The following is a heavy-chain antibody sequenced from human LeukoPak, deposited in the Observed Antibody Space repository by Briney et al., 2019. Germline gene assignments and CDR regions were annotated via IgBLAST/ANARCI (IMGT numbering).Heavy chain of an antibody. J-gene: IGHJ3*01. Sequence: GGSLRLSCAVSGFIFGDHYLDWVRQPPGRGLEWVGRSRIKTDGYITQYAASVTGRFTISRDESKNSLYLHMNSLRSEDTAVYFCVRGHNSFDLWGQGTMVTVSS. CDR2: SRIKTDGYIT. D-gene: IGHD1-20*01. CDR1: GFIFGDHY. CDR3: VRGHNSFDL. V-gene: IGHV3-72*01.